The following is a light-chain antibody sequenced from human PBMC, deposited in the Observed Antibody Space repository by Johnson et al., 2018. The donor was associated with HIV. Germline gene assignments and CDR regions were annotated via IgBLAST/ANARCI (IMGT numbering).Light chain of an antibody. V-gene: IGLV1-51*01. CDR1: NSNIGNNY. J-gene: IGLJ1*01. CDR2: DNN. CDR3: GTWDSSLSVAYV. Sequence: QSVLTQPPSVSAAPGQKVTISCSGSNSNIGNNYVSWYQQLPGTAPKLLIYDNNKRPSGTPDRFSGSQSGTSATLGITGPQTGDEADYYCGTWDSSLSVAYVFGTGTKVTVL.